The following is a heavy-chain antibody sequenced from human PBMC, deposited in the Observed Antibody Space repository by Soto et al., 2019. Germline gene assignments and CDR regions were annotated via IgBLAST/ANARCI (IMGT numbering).Heavy chain of an antibody. CDR2: ISSSSSYI. J-gene: IGHJ4*02. D-gene: IGHD1-7*01. V-gene: IGHV3-21*01. CDR1: GFTFSSYS. CDR3: ARVDIYWNYVTY. Sequence: EVQLVESGGGLVQPGGSLRLSCAASGFTFSSYSMNWVRQAPGKGLEWVSSISSSSSYIYYADSVKGRFTISRDNAKNSLYLQMNSLRAEDTAVYYCARVDIYWNYVTYWGQGTLVTVSS.